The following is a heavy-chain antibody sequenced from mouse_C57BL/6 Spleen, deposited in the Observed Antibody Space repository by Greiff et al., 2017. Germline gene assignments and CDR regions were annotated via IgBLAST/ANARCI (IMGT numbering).Heavy chain of an antibody. Sequence: VQLQQSGAELARPGASVTLSCKASGYTFTDSEMNWVKQTPVHGLEWIGAIDPETGGTAYNPKFKGKAILTADKSSSTAYMELGSLTSEAYAVYSCTRRSSRYYGKGDFDYWGHGTSLTVSS. CDR3: TRRSSRYYGKGDFDY. V-gene: IGHV1-15*01. J-gene: IGHJ2*02. CDR1: GYTFTDSE. D-gene: IGHD1-1*01. CDR2: IDPETGGT.